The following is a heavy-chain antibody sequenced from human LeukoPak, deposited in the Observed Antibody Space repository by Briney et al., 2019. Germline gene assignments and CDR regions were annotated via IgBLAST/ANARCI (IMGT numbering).Heavy chain of an antibody. J-gene: IGHJ6*04. V-gene: IGHV4-39*07. CDR1: GGSISSSSYY. CDR3: ARDSV. CDR2: IYYSGST. Sequence: SETLSLTCTVSGGSISSSSYYWGWIRQPPGKGLEWIGSIYYSGSTYYNPSLESRVTISVDTSKNQFSLKLSSVTAADTAVYYCARDSVWGKGTTVTVSS.